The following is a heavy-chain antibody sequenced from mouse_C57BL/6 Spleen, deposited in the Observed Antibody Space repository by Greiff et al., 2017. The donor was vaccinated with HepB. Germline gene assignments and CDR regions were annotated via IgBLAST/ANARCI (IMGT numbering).Heavy chain of an antibody. J-gene: IGHJ2*01. CDR2: IDPENGDT. V-gene: IGHV14-4*01. CDR3: TTGYYGSPY. CDR1: GFNIKDDY. D-gene: IGHD1-1*01. Sequence: VQLKQSGAELVRPGASVKLSCTASGFNIKDDYMHWVKQRPEQGLEWIGWIDPENGDTEYASKFQGKATITADTSSNTAYLQLSSLTSEDTAVYYCTTGYYGSPYWGQGTTLTVSS.